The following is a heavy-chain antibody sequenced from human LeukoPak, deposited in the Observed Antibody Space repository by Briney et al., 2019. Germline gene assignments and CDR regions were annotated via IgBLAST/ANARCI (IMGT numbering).Heavy chain of an antibody. Sequence: SETLSLTCSVSGYSITSGFFWGWIRQPPGKGLEWIANIYHSGSTYYNPSLYSRVTISVDTSKNQFSLNLNSVTDADTAIYYCARVRHGVDGPDFWGQGTLVTVSS. V-gene: IGHV4-38-2*02. CDR1: GYSITSGFF. CDR2: IYHSGST. J-gene: IGHJ4*02. CDR3: ARVRHGVDGPDF. D-gene: IGHD2-8*01.